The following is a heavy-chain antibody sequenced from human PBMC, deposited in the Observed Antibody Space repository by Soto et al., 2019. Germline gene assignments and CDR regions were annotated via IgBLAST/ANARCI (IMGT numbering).Heavy chain of an antibody. Sequence: VKVSCKASGYTFTSYDINWVRQATGQGLEWMGWMNPNSGNTGYAQKFQGRVTMTRNTSISTAYMELSSLRSEDTAVYYCATDIVATSMFDFSGQGTLVTVSS. CDR3: ATDIVATSMFDF. CDR1: GYTFTSYD. CDR2: MNPNSGNT. J-gene: IGHJ4*02. D-gene: IGHD5-12*01. V-gene: IGHV1-8*01.